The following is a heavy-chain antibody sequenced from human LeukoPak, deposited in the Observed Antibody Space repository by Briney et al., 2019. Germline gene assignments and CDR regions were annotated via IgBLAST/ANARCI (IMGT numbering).Heavy chain of an antibody. V-gene: IGHV3-23*01. J-gene: IGHJ4*02. Sequence: GGSLRLSCAASGFTFSSYAMSWVRQAPGKGLEWVSAISGSGGSTYYADSVKGRFTISRDNSQNTLYLQMNSLRAEDTAAYYCAKSGSSSSYDYWGQGTLVTVSS. CDR1: GFTFSSYA. CDR2: ISGSGGST. D-gene: IGHD6-6*01. CDR3: AKSGSSSSYDY.